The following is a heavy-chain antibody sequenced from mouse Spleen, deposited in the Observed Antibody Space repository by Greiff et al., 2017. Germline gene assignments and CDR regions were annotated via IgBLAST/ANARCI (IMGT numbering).Heavy chain of an antibody. D-gene: IGHD2-4*01. J-gene: IGHJ1*01. V-gene: IGHV1-39*01. CDR1: GYSFTDYN. CDR3: ARGGSYDYDEDWYFDV. CDR2: INPNYGTT. Sequence: VQLKESGPELVKPGASVKISCKASGYSFTDYNMNWVKQSNGKSLEWIGVINPNYGTTSYNQKFKGKATLTVDQSSSTAYMQLNSLTSEDSAVYYCARGGSYDYDEDWYFDVWGAGTTVTVSS.